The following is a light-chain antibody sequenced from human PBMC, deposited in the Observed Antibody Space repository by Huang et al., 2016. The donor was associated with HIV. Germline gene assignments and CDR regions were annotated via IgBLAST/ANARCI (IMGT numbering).Light chain of an antibody. V-gene: IGKV3-15*01. Sequence: EIVLTQSPATLSVSPGERATLSCRASQSVSGSLAWYQQKPGQAPSLLIYGASTRATGVPARFSGSGSGKEFTLTISSLQSEDFAVYYCQQYNNFYTFGPGTRVDIK. CDR3: QQYNNFYT. CDR2: GAS. CDR1: QSVSGS. J-gene: IGKJ3*01.